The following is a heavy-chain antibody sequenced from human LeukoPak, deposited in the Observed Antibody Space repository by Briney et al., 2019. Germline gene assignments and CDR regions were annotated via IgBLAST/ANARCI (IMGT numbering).Heavy chain of an antibody. Sequence: SETLSLTCAVYGGSFSGYYWSWIRQPPGKGLEGIGEINHSGSTNYNPSLKSRVTISVDTSKNQFSLKLSSVTAADTAVYYCARGSSKFDPWGQGTLVTVSS. D-gene: IGHD2-2*01. CDR1: GGSFSGYY. CDR3: ARGSSKFDP. CDR2: INHSGST. V-gene: IGHV4-34*01. J-gene: IGHJ5*02.